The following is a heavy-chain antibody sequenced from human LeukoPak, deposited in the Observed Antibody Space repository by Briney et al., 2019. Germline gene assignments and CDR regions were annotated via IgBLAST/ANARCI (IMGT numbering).Heavy chain of an antibody. D-gene: IGHD2/OR15-2a*01. Sequence: GGSLRLSCAASGLTFSSYSMNWVRQAPGKGLEWVSSISSSSSYIYYADSVKGRFTISRDNAKNSLYLQMNSLRAEDTAVYYCARAPIETLNAFDIWGQGTMVTVSS. V-gene: IGHV3-21*01. CDR2: ISSSSSYI. CDR1: GLTFSSYS. J-gene: IGHJ3*02. CDR3: ARAPIETLNAFDI.